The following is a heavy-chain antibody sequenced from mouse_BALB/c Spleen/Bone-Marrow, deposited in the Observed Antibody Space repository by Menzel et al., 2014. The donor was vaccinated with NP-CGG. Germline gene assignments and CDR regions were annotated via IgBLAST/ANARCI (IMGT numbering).Heavy chain of an antibody. V-gene: IGHV5-9*03. CDR2: ISSGGGNT. CDR1: GFTFSTYS. Sequence: EVKLMESGGGLVKPGGSLKLSCAASGFTFSTYSMSWVRQTPEKRLEWAATISSGGGNTYYSDSVKGRFTISRDNGKNNLYLQMSSLRSEDTALFHCVRSSPFFNGKGGDYAMDCWGQGTSVTVSS. D-gene: IGHD2-1*01. J-gene: IGHJ4*01. CDR3: VRSSPFFNGKGGDYAMDC.